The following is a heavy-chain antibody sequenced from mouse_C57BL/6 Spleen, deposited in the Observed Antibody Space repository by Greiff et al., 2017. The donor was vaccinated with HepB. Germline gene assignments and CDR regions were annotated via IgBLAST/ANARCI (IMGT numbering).Heavy chain of an antibody. CDR1: GFTFSSYA. J-gene: IGHJ2*01. Sequence: VQLKESGGGLVKPGGSLKLSCAASGFTFSSYAMSWVRQTPEKRLEWVATISDGGSYTYYPDNVKGRFTISRDNAKNNLYLQMSHLKSEDTAMYYCARDRDTTVVATFDYWGQGTTLTVSS. CDR2: ISDGGSYT. V-gene: IGHV5-4*01. D-gene: IGHD1-1*01. CDR3: ARDRDTTVVATFDY.